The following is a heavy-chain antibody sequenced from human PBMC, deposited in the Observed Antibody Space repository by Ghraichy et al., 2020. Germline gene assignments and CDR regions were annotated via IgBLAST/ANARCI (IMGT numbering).Heavy chain of an antibody. J-gene: IGHJ2*01. CDR3: AREEELGSGSYITNHWYFDL. CDR2: TYYRSKWYN. Sequence: SQTLSLTCAISGDSVSSNSAAWNWIRQSPSRGLEWLGRTYYRSKWYNDYAVSVKSRITINPDTSKNQFSLQLNSVTPEDTAVYYCAREEELGSGSYITNHWYFDLWGRGTLVTVSS. CDR1: GDSVSSNSAA. D-gene: IGHD3-10*01. V-gene: IGHV6-1*01.